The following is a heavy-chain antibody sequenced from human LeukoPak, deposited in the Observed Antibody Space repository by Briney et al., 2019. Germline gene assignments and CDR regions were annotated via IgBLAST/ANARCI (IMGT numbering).Heavy chain of an antibody. J-gene: IGHJ4*02. Sequence: GGSLRLSCAASGFTFSTHNMNWVRQAPGKGLEWVSSISIISSYIYYADSVKGRFTISGDNAKNSLYLQMNSLRAEDTAVYYCARAEAAGGAFDYWGQGTLVTVSS. CDR1: GFTFSTHN. CDR2: ISIISSYI. D-gene: IGHD6-13*01. V-gene: IGHV3-21*01. CDR3: ARAEAAGGAFDY.